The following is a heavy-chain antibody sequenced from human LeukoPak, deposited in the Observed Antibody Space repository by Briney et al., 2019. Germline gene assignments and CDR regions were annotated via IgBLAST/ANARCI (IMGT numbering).Heavy chain of an antibody. CDR2: INHSGST. J-gene: IGHJ4*02. Sequence: SETLSLTCAVYGGSFSGYYWSWIRQPPGKGLEWIGEINHSGSTNYNPSLKSRVTISVDTSKNQFSLKLSSVTAADTAVYYCARRTGVFYGSGSYYNVGRFGYWGQGTLVTVSS. CDR1: GGSFSGYY. D-gene: IGHD3-10*01. CDR3: ARRTGVFYGSGSYYNVGRFGY. V-gene: IGHV4-34*01.